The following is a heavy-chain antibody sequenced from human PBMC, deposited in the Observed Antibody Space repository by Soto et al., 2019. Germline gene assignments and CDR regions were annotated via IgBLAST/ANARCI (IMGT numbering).Heavy chain of an antibody. CDR1: GGSISSYY. CDR2: IYYSGST. J-gene: IGHJ5*02. D-gene: IGHD3-16*01. Sequence: SETLSLTCTVSGGSISSYYWSWIRQPPGKGLEWIGYIYYSGSTNYNPSLKSRVTISVDTSKNQFSLKLSSVTAADTAVYYCARQRGGSVSNWFDPWGQGTLVT. CDR3: ARQRGGSVSNWFDP. V-gene: IGHV4-59*08.